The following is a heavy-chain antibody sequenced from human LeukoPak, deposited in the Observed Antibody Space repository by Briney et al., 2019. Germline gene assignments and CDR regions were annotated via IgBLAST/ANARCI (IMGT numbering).Heavy chain of an antibody. V-gene: IGHV4-34*01. CDR2: INHSGST. D-gene: IGHD3-10*01. J-gene: IGHJ6*03. CDR1: GGSFSGYY. Sequence: SETLSLTCAVYGGSFSGYYWSWIRQPPGKGLEWIGEINHSGSTNYNPSLKSRVTISVDTSKNQFSLKLSSVTAADTAVYYCARLQTYYYGSGRRQYYMDVWGKGTTVTVSS. CDR3: ARLQTYYYGSGRRQYYMDV.